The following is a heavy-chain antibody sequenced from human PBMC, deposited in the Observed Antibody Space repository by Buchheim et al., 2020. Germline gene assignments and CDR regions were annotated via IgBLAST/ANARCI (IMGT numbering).Heavy chain of an antibody. CDR3: ARDECRASACYSRAYYYFDF. CDR1: GYTFTSYN. D-gene: IGHD2/OR15-2a*01. J-gene: IGHJ4*02. V-gene: IGHV1-46*01. Sequence: QVHLVQSGAEVKKPGARVKVSCTASGYTFTSYNVHWVRQAPGQELEWMGIINPGGDSASYAQKFQGRLTMTRDTSTSTVYMELSSLRSEDTAVYYCARDECRASACYSRAYYYFDFWGQGTL. CDR2: INPGGDSA.